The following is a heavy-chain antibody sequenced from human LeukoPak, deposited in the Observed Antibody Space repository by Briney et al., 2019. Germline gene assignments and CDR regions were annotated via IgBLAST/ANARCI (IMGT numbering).Heavy chain of an antibody. J-gene: IGHJ3*02. CDR1: GFTFSSYA. Sequence: GGSLRLSCAASGFTFSSYAMHWVRQAPGKGLEWVAVISYDGSNKYYADSVKGRFTISRDNAKNTLYLHMNSLRAEDTAVYYCARFYGGSALDNWGQGTMVTVSS. CDR2: ISYDGSNK. V-gene: IGHV3-30*07. D-gene: IGHD3-16*01. CDR3: ARFYGGSALDN.